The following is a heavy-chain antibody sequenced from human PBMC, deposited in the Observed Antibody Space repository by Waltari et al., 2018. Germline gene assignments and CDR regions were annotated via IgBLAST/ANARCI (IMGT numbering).Heavy chain of an antibody. CDR3: AREGYYGDYFDY. D-gene: IGHD4-17*01. CDR1: GYTLTELS. CDR2: FDPEDGET. J-gene: IGHJ4*02. V-gene: IGHV1-24*01. Sequence: QVQLVQSGAEVKKPGASVKVSCKVSGYTLTELSMHWVRQAPGKGLEWMGGFDPEDGETIYAQKFQGRVTMTEDTSTSTAYMQLRSLISDDTAVYYCAREGYYGDYFDYWGQGTLVTVSS.